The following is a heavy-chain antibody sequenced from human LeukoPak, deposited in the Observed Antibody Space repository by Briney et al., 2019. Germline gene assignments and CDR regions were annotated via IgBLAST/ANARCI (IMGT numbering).Heavy chain of an antibody. CDR1: GFTFSSYA. J-gene: IGHJ6*02. D-gene: IGHD2-2*03. CDR2: ISGSGGST. CDR3: ARAPPGYCSSTSCPGYGMDV. Sequence: GGSLRLSCAASGFTFSSYAMSWVRQAPGKGLEWVSAISGSGGSTYYADSVKGRFTISRDNAKNSLYLQMNSLRAEDTAVYYCARAPPGYCSSTSCPGYGMDVWGQGTTVTVSS. V-gene: IGHV3-23*01.